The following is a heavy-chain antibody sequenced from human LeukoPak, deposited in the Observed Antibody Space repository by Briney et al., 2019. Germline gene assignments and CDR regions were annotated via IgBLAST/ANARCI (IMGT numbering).Heavy chain of an antibody. V-gene: IGHV3-20*04. CDR2: INWNGGGT. CDR3: ARWELSGRVMERLSWIDH. CDR1: GFTFDDFG. J-gene: IGHJ4*02. D-gene: IGHD3-16*02. Sequence: GGSLRLSCAASGFTFDDFGMTWVRQAPGKGLEWVSGINWNGGGTGYADSVKGRFAISRDNAKKILYLQMNSLRVEDTAVYYCARWELSGRVMERLSWIDHWGQGALVTVSS.